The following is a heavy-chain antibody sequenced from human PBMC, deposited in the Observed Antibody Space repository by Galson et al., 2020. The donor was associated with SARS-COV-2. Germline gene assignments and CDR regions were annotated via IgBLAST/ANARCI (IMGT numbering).Heavy chain of an antibody. CDR2: TYYRSKWYN. D-gene: IGHD6-13*01. Sequence: LSLTCAISGDSVSSNSAAWNWIRQSPSRGLEWLGRTYYRSKWYNDYAVSVKSRITINPDTSKNQFSLQLNSVTPEDTAVYYCARDGVYSWQQPEYFQHWGQGTLVTVSS. J-gene: IGHJ1*01. CDR1: GDSVSSNSAA. CDR3: ARDGVYSWQQPEYFQH. V-gene: IGHV6-1*01.